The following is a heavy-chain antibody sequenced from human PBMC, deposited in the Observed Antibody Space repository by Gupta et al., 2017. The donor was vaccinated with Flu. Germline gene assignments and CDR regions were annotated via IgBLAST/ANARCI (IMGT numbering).Heavy chain of an antibody. CDR2: IYYSGST. Sequence: QVQLQESGPGLVKPSETLSLTCTVSGGSISSYYWSWIRQPPGKGLEWIGYIYYSGSTNYNPSLKSRVTISVDTSKNQFSLKLSSVTAADTAVYYCARVSGRRGFVGATTFDYWGQGTLVTVSS. CDR3: ARVSGRRGFVGATTFDY. J-gene: IGHJ4*02. D-gene: IGHD1-26*01. CDR1: GGSISSYY. V-gene: IGHV4-59*01.